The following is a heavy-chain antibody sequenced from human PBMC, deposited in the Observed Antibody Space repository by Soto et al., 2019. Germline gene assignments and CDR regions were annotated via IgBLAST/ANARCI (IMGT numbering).Heavy chain of an antibody. CDR3: ARQTTFSSSWYDY. D-gene: IGHD6-13*01. V-gene: IGHV4-4*07. CDR2: IYSRRNT. CDR1: GGSISNYY. Sequence: QVHLQESGPGLVKPSETLSLTCTVSGGSISNYYWTWSRQPAGKGLEWIGRIYSRRNTNYNSSLKSLRTMSVDPSKNQCSLKLTSVSAADTAVYYCARQTTFSSSWYDYWGQGTLFTVAS. J-gene: IGHJ4*02.